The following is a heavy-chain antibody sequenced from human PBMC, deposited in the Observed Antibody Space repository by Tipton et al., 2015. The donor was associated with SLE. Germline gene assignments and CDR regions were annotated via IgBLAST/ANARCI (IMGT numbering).Heavy chain of an antibody. V-gene: IGHV4-59*11. Sequence: TLSLTCTVSGGSISSHYWSWIRQPPGKGLEWIGYIYYSGSTNYNPSLKSRVTISVDTSKNQFSLKLSSVTAADTAVYYCARGGRYYYDSSGYRGMDVWGQGTTVTVSS. CDR1: GGSISSHY. J-gene: IGHJ6*02. CDR3: ARGGRYYYDSSGYRGMDV. D-gene: IGHD3-22*01. CDR2: IYYSGST.